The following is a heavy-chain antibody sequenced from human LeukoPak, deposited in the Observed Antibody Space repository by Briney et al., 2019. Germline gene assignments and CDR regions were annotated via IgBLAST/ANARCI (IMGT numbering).Heavy chain of an antibody. CDR1: GFTFSNYW. D-gene: IGHD2-2*01. CDR2: ISSDESST. V-gene: IGHV3-74*01. J-gene: IGHJ4*02. Sequence: GGSLRLSCAASGFTFSNYWMHWVRQAPGKWLVWVSRISSDESSTTYADSVKGRFTISRDNAKNTLYLKMNTLRAEDTAIYFCARGGFTGTSCPYFDYWGQGTLVTVSS. CDR3: ARGGFTGTSCPYFDY.